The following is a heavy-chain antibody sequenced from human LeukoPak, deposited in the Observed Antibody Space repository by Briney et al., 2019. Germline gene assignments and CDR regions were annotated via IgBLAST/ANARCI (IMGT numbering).Heavy chain of an antibody. CDR2: IYWNDDK. V-gene: IGHV2-5*01. CDR1: GFPLNTSEVA. D-gene: IGHD2-2*02. Sequence: SGPTLVNPTQTLTVTCTFSGFPLNTSEVAGGWIRQPPGKALEWLALIYWNDDKDYSPSLRSRLTITKDTSKNQVVLRVTNMEPVDTGTYFCAHMGDCTTTRCYIFDYWGQGTLVTVSS. CDR3: AHMGDCTTTRCYIFDY. J-gene: IGHJ4*02.